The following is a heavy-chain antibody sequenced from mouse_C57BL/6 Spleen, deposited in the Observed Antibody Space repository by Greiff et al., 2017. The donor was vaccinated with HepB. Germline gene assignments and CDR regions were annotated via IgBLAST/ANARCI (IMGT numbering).Heavy chain of an antibody. V-gene: IGHV1-15*01. J-gene: IGHJ1*03. CDR1: GYTFTDYE. Sequence: VQLQQSGAELVRPGASVTLSCKASGYTFTDYEMHWVKQTPVHGLEWIGAIDPETGGTAYNQKFKGKAILTADKSSSTAYMELRSLTSENSAVYYCTRRGWGESYWYFDVWGTGTTVTVSS. D-gene: IGHD3-3*01. CDR3: TRRGWGESYWYFDV. CDR2: IDPETGGT.